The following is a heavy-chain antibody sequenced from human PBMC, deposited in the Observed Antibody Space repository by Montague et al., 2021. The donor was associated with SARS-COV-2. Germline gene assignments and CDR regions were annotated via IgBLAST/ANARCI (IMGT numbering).Heavy chain of an antibody. V-gene: IGHV4-39*07. J-gene: IGHJ6*02. CDR1: GGSISSSSYY. D-gene: IGHD6-13*01. CDR2: IYYSGST. CDR3: ARVGRQQLVRLSGIDV. Sequence: SETLSLTCTVSGGSISSSSYYWGWIRQPPGKGLEWIGGIYYSGSTYYNPSLKSRVTISVDTSKNQFSLKLSSVTAADTAVYYCARVGRQQLVRLSGIDVWGQGTKVTVSS.